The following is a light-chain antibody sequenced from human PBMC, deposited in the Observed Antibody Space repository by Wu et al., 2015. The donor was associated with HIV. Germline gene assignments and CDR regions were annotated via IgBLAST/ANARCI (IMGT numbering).Light chain of an antibody. CDR1: QGIRND. Sequence: AIQMTQSPSSLSASVGDRVTITCRASQGIRNDLGWYQQKPGKAPKLLIYAASSLQSGVPSRFSGSGSGKDFTLTISSLQPEDVATYYCQKYNTAPWTFGQGTKVEMK. J-gene: IGKJ1*01. V-gene: IGKV1-6*01. CDR2: AAS. CDR3: QKYNTAPWT.